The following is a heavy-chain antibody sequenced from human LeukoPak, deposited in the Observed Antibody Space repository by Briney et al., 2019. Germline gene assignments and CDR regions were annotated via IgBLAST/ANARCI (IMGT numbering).Heavy chain of an antibody. V-gene: IGHV1-69*01. Sequence: SVTVSCKASGGTFSSYAISWVRQAPGQGLEWMGGIIPIFGTANYAQKFQGRVTITADESTSTAYMELSSLRSEDTAVYYCARSEIFYDSSGCFDYWGQGTLVTVSS. J-gene: IGHJ4*02. CDR1: GGTFSSYA. D-gene: IGHD3-22*01. CDR3: ARSEIFYDSSGCFDY. CDR2: IIPIFGTA.